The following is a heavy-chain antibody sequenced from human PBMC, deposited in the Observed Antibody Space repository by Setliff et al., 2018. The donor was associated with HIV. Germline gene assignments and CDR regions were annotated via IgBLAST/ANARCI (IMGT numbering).Heavy chain of an antibody. CDR1: GYSISSGYY. Sequence: SETLSLTCTVSGYSISSGYYWGWIRQPPGKGLEWIGSIYHSGSTYYNPSLKSRVTISVDTSKNQFSLKLNSVTAADTAVYYCARGRYGSGTYYFDYWGQGTLVTVSS. CDR2: IYHSGST. CDR3: ARGRYGSGTYYFDY. D-gene: IGHD3-10*01. V-gene: IGHV4-38-2*02. J-gene: IGHJ4*02.